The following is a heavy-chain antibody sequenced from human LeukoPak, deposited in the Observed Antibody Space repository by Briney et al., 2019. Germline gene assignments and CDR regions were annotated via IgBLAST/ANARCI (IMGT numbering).Heavy chain of an antibody. Sequence: GGSLRLSCAASGFTFSSYSMNWVRQAPGKGLEWVSSISSSSSYIYYADSVKGRFTISRDNSKNTLYLQMNSLRAEDTAVYYCAKAEYSSATYYFDYWGQGTLVTVSS. CDR3: AKAEYSSATYYFDY. CDR2: ISSSSSYI. J-gene: IGHJ4*02. D-gene: IGHD6-19*01. V-gene: IGHV3-21*01. CDR1: GFTFSSYS.